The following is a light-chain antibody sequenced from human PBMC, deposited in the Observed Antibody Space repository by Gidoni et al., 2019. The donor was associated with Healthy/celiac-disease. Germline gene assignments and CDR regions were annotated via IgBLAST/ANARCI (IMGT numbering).Light chain of an antibody. Sequence: DIVMTQSPLSLPVTPGEPASISCRSSQSLLHSNGYNYLDWYLQKPGQSPQLLIYLGSNRASGVPDRFSGSGAGTAFTLTISRVEAEDVGVYYCMQALQTPRTFGQGTKLEIK. J-gene: IGKJ2*01. CDR3: MQALQTPRT. V-gene: IGKV2-28*01. CDR2: LGS. CDR1: QSLLHSNGYNY.